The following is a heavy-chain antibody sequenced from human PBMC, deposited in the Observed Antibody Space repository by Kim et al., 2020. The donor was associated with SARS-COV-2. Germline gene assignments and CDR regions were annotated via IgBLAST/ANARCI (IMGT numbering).Heavy chain of an antibody. D-gene: IGHD2-21*02. Sequence: SETLSLTCGVSGGSISSGTWWSWVRQPPEKVLEGIGEISHSGNTNYDPSLRSRVTISVDKYKNQFSLSLNSVTAAAKAAYYCARLDSDCGGDYWFDPWG. J-gene: IGHJ5*02. V-gene: IGHV4-4*02. CDR2: ISHSGNT. CDR3: ARLDSDCGGDYWFDP. CDR1: GGSISSGTW.